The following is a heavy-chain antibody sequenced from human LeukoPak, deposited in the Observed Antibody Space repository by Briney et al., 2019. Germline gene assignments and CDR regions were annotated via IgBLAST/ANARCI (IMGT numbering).Heavy chain of an antibody. CDR2: ISTGGGST. Sequence: GGSLRLTCATSGFTFSRYAMAWVRQAPGKGLERVSSISTGGGSTYSADSVKGRFTTSRDKSKNTLFLQMNSLRAEDTAVYHCARQIGYCSDGNCHFDYWGQGTLVTVSS. D-gene: IGHD2-15*01. J-gene: IGHJ4*02. V-gene: IGHV3-23*01. CDR1: GFTFSRYA. CDR3: ARQIGYCSDGNCHFDY.